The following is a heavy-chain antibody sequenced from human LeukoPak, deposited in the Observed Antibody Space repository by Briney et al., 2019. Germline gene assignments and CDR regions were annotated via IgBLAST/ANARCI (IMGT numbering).Heavy chain of an antibody. D-gene: IGHD4-17*01. V-gene: IGHV1-3*01. CDR3: ARLHGEYDPDWYFDL. Sequence: GASVKVSCEASGYTFTSYAMHWVRQAPGQRLEWMGWINAGNGNTKYSQKFQGRVTITRDASTSTVYMERSSLRSEDTAVYYCARLHGEYDPDWYFDLWGRGTLVTVSS. CDR2: INAGNGNT. CDR1: GYTFTSYA. J-gene: IGHJ2*01.